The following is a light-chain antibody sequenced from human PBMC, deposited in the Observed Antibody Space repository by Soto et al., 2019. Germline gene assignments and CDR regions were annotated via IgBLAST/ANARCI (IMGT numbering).Light chain of an antibody. V-gene: IGLV2-8*01. CDR3: SSYAGSNNFV. J-gene: IGLJ1*01. CDR1: SSDVGGYNY. CDR2: EVT. Sequence: QSALTQPPSASGSPGQSVAISCTGTSSDVGGYNYVSWYQQHPGKAPKLMIYEVTKRPSGVPDRFSGSKSGNTASLTVSGLQAQDEAHYYCSSYAGSNNFVLGSGTKVT.